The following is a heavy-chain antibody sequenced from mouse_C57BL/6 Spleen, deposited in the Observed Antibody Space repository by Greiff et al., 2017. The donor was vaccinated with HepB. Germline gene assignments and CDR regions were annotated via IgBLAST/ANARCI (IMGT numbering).Heavy chain of an antibody. V-gene: IGHV1-22*01. CDR1: GYTFTDYN. D-gene: IGHD1-1*01. CDR3: ARGYGSSSYYYAMDY. Sequence: VQLQQSGPELVKPGASVKMSCKASGYTFTDYNMHWVKQSHGKSLEWIGYINPNNGGTSYNQKFKGKATLTVNKSSSTAYMELRSLTSEDSAVYYCARGYGSSSYYYAMDYWGQGTSVTVSS. CDR2: INPNNGGT. J-gene: IGHJ4*01.